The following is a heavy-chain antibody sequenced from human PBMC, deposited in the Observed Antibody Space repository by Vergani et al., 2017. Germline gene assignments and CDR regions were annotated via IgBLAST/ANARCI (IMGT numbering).Heavy chain of an antibody. CDR1: VFSFRSYG. D-gene: IGHD3-9*01. V-gene: IGHV3-30*18. J-gene: IGHJ3*02. CDR3: AKTGDDAGYYFGAFDI. Sequence: QVQLVESGGDVVQPGKSLRLSCAASVFSFRSYGMHWVRQAPGKGLEWVAVLSYEGSSDFSADSVKGRFTISSDNSNNTLYLQMNSLRPDDTAIYYCAKTGDDAGYYFGAFDIWGQGTMVTVSS. CDR2: LSYEGSSD.